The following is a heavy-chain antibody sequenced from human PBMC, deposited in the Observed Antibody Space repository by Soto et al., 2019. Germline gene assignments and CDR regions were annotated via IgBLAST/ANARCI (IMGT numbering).Heavy chain of an antibody. CDR3: AKDLFRFDSRGNYAGVCYFDY. CDR1: GFTFSSYA. D-gene: IGHD3-22*01. Sequence: VQLLQSGGGLVQPGGSLRLSCAASGFTFSSYAMSWVRQAPGKGLEWVSVVSGSDGGTYYADSVKGRFTISRDNSQNTLYLQMDSLRAEDTAIYYCAKDLFRFDSRGNYAGVCYFDYWGQGTLLTVSS. CDR2: VSGSDGGT. V-gene: IGHV3-23*01. J-gene: IGHJ4*02.